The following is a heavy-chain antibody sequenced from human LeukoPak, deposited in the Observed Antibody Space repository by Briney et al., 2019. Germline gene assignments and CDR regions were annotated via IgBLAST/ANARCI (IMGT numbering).Heavy chain of an antibody. V-gene: IGHV4-39*01. Sequence: PSETLSLTCTVSGGSISSSSYYWGWIRQPPGKGLEWIGSIYYSGSTYYNPSIKSRVTISVDTSKNQFSLKLSSVTAADTAVYYCARNRAVRYYDSSGYSSYRDWYFDLWGRGTLVTVSS. D-gene: IGHD3-22*01. CDR1: GGSISSSSYY. CDR2: IYYSGST. J-gene: IGHJ2*01. CDR3: ARNRAVRYYDSSGYSSYRDWYFDL.